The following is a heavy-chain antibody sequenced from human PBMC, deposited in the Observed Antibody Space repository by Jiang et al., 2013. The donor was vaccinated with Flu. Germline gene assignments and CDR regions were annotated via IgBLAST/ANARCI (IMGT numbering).Heavy chain of an antibody. CDR2: INTKTGNP. CDR1: GYTFTGSA. V-gene: IGHV7-4-1*02. CDR3: ARDGRRCTGDSCYTYFDY. D-gene: IGHD2-15*01. Sequence: VQSGSELKNPGASVKVSCKASGYTFTGSAVNWVRQAPGQGLEWMGWINTKTGNPTYAQGFTGRFVFSLDTSVSTAYLQISSLKADDTAAYYCARDGRRCTGDSCYTYFDYWGQ. J-gene: IGHJ4*02.